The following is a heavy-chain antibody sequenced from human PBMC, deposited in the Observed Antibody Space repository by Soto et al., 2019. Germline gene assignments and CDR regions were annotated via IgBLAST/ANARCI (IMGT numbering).Heavy chain of an antibody. CDR3: ARGGAMGVDP. J-gene: IGHJ5*02. D-gene: IGHD3-10*01. Sequence: LRLSCTASGFFFNDKWMHWVRQAPGKGLVWVARIDGHSGTTNYADSVRGRFTISRDNAKNTVYLHLNTLTDEDTAVYYCARGGAMGVDPWGQGTLVTVS. CDR1: GFFFNDKW. CDR2: IDGHSGTT. V-gene: IGHV3-74*01.